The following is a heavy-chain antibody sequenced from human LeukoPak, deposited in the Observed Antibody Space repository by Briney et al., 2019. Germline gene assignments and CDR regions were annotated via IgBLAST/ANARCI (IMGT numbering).Heavy chain of an antibody. V-gene: IGHV4-59*01. CDR2: IYYSGST. Sequence: SETLSLTCTVSGGSISSYYWSWIRQPPGKGLEWIGYIYYSGSTNYNPSLKSRVTISVDTSKNQFSLKLSSVTAADTAVYYCARGGWTVVRQFDYWGQGTMVTVSS. CDR1: GGSISSYY. D-gene: IGHD4-23*01. CDR3: ARGGWTVVRQFDY. J-gene: IGHJ3*01.